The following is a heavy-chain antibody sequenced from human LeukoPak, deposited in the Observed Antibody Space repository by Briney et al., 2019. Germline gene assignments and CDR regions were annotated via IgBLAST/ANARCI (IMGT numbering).Heavy chain of an antibody. V-gene: IGHV3-48*03. CDR1: GFTFSSYE. CDR2: ISSSGSTI. CDR3: ARDYPGWYGTYYFDY. J-gene: IGHJ4*02. D-gene: IGHD6-19*01. Sequence: GGSLRLSCEASGFTFSSYEMNWVRQAPGKGLEWVSYISSSGSTIHYADSVKGRFTISRDNAKNSLSLQMNSLRAEDTAVYYCARDYPGWYGTYYFDYWGQGTLVTVSS.